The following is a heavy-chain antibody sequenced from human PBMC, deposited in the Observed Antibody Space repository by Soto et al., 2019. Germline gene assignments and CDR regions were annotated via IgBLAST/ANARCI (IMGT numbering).Heavy chain of an antibody. J-gene: IGHJ4*02. CDR2: INHSGST. D-gene: IGHD2-2*01. CDR3: VRGRRVLWGGIVVVPAARFDY. Sequence: SETLSLTCAVYGGSFSGYYWSWIRQPPGKGLEWIGEINHSGSTNYNPSLKSRVTISVDTSKNQFSLKLSSVTAADTAVYYCVRGRRVLWGGIVVVPAARFDYWGQGTLVTVS. CDR1: GGSFSGYY. V-gene: IGHV4-34*01.